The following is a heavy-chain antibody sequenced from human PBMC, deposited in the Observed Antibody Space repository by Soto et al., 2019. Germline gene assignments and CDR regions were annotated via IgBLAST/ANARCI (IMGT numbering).Heavy chain of an antibody. D-gene: IGHD4-17*01. Sequence: TQSHTTAVYEESLSGHIWTWIRKTPGKGLQWIGQINHSGSASYNPSLKSRVTISVDTSKNQFSLKLYSVTTADTAMYYCARLRWADYGGIFDPWGQGTLVTVSS. V-gene: IGHV4-34*01. CDR3: ARLRWADYGGIFDP. J-gene: IGHJ5*02. CDR1: EESLSGHI. CDR2: INHSGSA.